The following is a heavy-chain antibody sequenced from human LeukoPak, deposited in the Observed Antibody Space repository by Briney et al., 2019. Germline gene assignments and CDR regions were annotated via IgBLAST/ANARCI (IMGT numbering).Heavy chain of an antibody. V-gene: IGHV4-38-2*02. CDR2: IYHSGST. D-gene: IGHD2-2*01. Sequence: SETLSLTCTVSGYSISSGYYWGWIRQPPGKGLEWIGSIYHSGSTYYNPSLKSRVTISVDTSKNQFSLKLSSVTAADTAVYYCARVFGALYCSSTSCPYYFDYWGQGTLVTVSS. J-gene: IGHJ4*02. CDR1: GYSISSGYY. CDR3: ARVFGALYCSSTSCPYYFDY.